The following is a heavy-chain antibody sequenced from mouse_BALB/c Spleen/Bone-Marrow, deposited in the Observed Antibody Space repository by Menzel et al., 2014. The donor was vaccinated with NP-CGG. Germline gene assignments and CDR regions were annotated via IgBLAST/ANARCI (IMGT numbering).Heavy chain of an antibody. CDR1: GFTFNTYA. CDR2: IRSKSNNYAT. CDR3: VRSDDGCFAY. V-gene: IGHV10-1*02. J-gene: IGHJ3*01. Sequence: EVKVVESGGGLVQPKGSLKLSCAASGFTFNTYAMNWVRQAPGKGLEWVARIRSKSNNYATYYADSVEDRFTVSRDDSQSMLFLQMNNLKTEDTAMYYCVRSDDGCFAYWGQGTLVTVSA. D-gene: IGHD2-3*01.